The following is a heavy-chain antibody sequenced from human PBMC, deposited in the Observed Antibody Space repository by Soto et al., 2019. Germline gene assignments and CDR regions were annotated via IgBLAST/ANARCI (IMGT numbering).Heavy chain of an antibody. Sequence: EASVKVSCKASGGTFSSYTISWVRQAPGQGLEWMGRIIPILGIANYAQKFQGRVTMTRNTSISTAYMELSSLRSEDTAVYYCAREGVRGMDVWGQGTTVTVSS. CDR1: GGTFSSYT. D-gene: IGHD3-16*01. CDR2: IIPILGIA. J-gene: IGHJ6*02. CDR3: AREGVRGMDV. V-gene: IGHV1-69*04.